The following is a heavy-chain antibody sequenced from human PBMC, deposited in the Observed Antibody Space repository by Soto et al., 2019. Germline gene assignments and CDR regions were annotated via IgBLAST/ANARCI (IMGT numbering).Heavy chain of an antibody. CDR3: ARVFRSRQQLVNFDY. Sequence: SVKASCKASGYTFTGYYMHWVRQAPGQGLEWMGWINPNSGGTNYAQKFQGRVTMTRDTSISTAYMELSRLRPDDTAVYYCARVFRSRQQLVNFDYWGQGTLVIVSS. J-gene: IGHJ4*02. CDR1: GYTFTGYY. CDR2: INPNSGGT. V-gene: IGHV1-2*02. D-gene: IGHD6-13*01.